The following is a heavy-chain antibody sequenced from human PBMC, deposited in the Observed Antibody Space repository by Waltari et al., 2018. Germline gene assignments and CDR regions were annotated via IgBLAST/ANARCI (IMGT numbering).Heavy chain of an antibody. CDR2: IYTSGST. V-gene: IGHV4-61*09. CDR1: GGSISSGRYY. D-gene: IGHD6-19*01. Sequence: QVQLQESGPGLVKPSQTLSLTCTVSGGSISSGRYYWSWIRQPAGKGLEWIGYIYTSGSTNDNPSLKSRVTISVDTAKNQFSLKLSSVTAADTAVYYCARDLGLGIDYWGQGTLVTVSS. J-gene: IGHJ4*02. CDR3: ARDLGLGIDY.